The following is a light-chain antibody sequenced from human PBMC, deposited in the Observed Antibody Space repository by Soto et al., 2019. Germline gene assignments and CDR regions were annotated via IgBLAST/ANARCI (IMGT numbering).Light chain of an antibody. CDR2: GAS. CDR3: QQYGNLPLT. V-gene: IGKV3-20*01. CDR1: QSVSSGY. Sequence: EIVLTQSPGTLSLSPGERATLSCRASQSVSSGYLAWYQQKPGQAPRLLIYGASRRASGIPDRFSAGGSGTDFTLSISRLEPEDFAVYYCQQYGNLPLTFGGGTKVDI. J-gene: IGKJ4*01.